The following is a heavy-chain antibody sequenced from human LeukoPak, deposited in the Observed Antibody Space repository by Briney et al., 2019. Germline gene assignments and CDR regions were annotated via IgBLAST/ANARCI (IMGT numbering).Heavy chain of an antibody. Sequence: QPGGSLRLSCAASGFTFSSYAMSWVRQAPGKGLEWVSTISSTGGSTYYADSVKGRFTISRDSSKNTLYPQMTTLRADDTPVYYCAKRDLPYWGQGTLVTVSS. J-gene: IGHJ4*02. CDR3: AKRDLPY. CDR1: GFTFSSYA. CDR2: ISSTGGST. V-gene: IGHV3-23*01.